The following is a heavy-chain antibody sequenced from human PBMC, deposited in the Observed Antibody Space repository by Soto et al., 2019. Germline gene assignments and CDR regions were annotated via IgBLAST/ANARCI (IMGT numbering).Heavy chain of an antibody. J-gene: IGHJ4*02. CDR3: ARTSAPYCSSGSCPSFDY. Sequence: QLQLVQSGAEVKKPGSSVKVSCKASGGTFSSYAISWVRQAPGQGPEWMGGIITIFGTANYAQKFQGRVTLTAHKSTSTAYMELSSLRSEDTAVYYCARTSAPYCSSGSCPSFDYWGQGTLVTVSS. CDR2: IITIFGTA. CDR1: GGTFSSYA. D-gene: IGHD2-15*01. V-gene: IGHV1-69*06.